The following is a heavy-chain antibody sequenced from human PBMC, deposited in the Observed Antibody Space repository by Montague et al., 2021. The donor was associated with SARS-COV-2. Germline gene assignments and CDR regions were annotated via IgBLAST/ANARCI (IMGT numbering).Heavy chain of an antibody. V-gene: IGHV3-66*02. J-gene: IGHJ6*02. CDR3: ARDSYGMDV. CDR1: GLTVSSNY. CDR2: IYSGGST. Sequence: SLRLSCAASGLTVSSNYMSWVRQAPGKGLEWVSVIYSGGSTYYADAVKGRFTISRDNSKNTLYLQMNSLRDEDTAVYYCARDSYGMDVWGQGTTVTVSS.